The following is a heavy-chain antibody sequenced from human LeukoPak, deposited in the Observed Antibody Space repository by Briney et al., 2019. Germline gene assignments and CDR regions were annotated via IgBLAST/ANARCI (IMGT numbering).Heavy chain of an antibody. CDR1: GFTFNSYS. Sequence: GGSLRLSCAASGFTFNSYSMNWVRQTPGKGLEWVAFIRYDGSNKYYADSVKGRFTISRDNSKNTLYLQMNSLRAEDTAVYYCAKVSYDILTGNSPEYYFDYWGQGTLVTVSS. CDR2: IRYDGSNK. J-gene: IGHJ4*02. D-gene: IGHD3-9*01. V-gene: IGHV3-30*02. CDR3: AKVSYDILTGNSPEYYFDY.